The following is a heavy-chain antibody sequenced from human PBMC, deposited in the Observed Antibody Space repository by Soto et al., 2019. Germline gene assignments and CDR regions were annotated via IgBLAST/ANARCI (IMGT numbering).Heavy chain of an antibody. CDR3: VRLDSLKFDC. J-gene: IGHJ4*02. Sequence: QLQLQESGPGLVKPSETLSLTCTVSGGSITSTTYHWGWIRQPPGKELEYIGNIYYLGSTYYNPSLKSRVTISVDTSKNQFSLKLSSVTAAYTAVYYCVRLDSLKFDCWGQGTLVTVAS. CDR2: IYYLGST. V-gene: IGHV4-39*01. CDR1: GGSITSTTYH. D-gene: IGHD3-9*01.